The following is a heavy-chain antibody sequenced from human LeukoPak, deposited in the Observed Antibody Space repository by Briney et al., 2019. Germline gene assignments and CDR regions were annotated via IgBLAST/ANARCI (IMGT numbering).Heavy chain of an antibody. V-gene: IGHV1-46*01. J-gene: IGHJ4*02. CDR1: GYTYTSYY. CDR3: ARVGFDY. CDR2: INPSGGST. Sequence: GASVKVSCKASGYTYTSYYMHWVRQAPGQGLEWMGIINPSGGSTSYAQRFQGRVTMTTDTSTSTAYMELRSLRSDDTAVYYCARVGFDYWGQGTLVTVSS.